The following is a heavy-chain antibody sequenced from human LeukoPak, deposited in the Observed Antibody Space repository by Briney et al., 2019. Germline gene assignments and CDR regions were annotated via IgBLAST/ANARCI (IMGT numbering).Heavy chain of an antibody. Sequence: PSETLSLTCAVYGGSFSGYYWSWIRQPPVKGLEWIGEINHSGSTNYNPSLKSRVTISVDTSKNQFSLKLSSVTAADTAVYYCGRADPYDYWGQGTLVTVSS. CDR3: GRADPYDY. CDR1: GGSFSGYY. V-gene: IGHV4-34*01. J-gene: IGHJ4*02. CDR2: INHSGST.